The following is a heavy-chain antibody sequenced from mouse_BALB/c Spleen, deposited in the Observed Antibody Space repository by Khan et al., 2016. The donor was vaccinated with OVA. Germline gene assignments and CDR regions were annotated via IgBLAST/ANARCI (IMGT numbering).Heavy chain of an antibody. J-gene: IGHJ2*01. CDR2: ISYSGVT. CDR1: GYSITSGYA. D-gene: IGHD1-1*01. CDR3: ARGTCYGYYFDY. Sequence: EVELVESGPGLVKPSQSLSLTCTVTGYSITSGYAWNWIRQFPGNKLEWMGYISYSGVTSYTPSLKSRISITRDTSKNQFFLQLKSGTTEDTASYYCARGTCYGYYFDYWGHDSTLTVSS. V-gene: IGHV3-2*02.